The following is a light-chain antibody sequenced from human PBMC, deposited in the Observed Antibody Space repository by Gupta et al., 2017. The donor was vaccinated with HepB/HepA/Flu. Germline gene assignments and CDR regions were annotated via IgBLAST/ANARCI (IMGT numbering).Light chain of an antibody. CDR3: QKYYTTPCT. CDR1: QDLLSSSNNENF. CDR2: WAS. Sequence: DIVMTQSPDSLVVSLGERATINCKSSQDLLSSSNNENFLAWYQQKPGQPPKALIYWASTRESGVPDRFSGRGSGTDFTLTISSLQAEDVAVYYCQKYYTTPCTFGQGTKLEIK. V-gene: IGKV4-1*01. J-gene: IGKJ2*02.